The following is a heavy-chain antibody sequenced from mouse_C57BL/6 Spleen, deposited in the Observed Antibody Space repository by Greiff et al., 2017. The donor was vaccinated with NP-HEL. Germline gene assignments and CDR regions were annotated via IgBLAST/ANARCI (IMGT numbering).Heavy chain of an antibody. D-gene: IGHD2-4*01. CDR1: GYTFTDYE. V-gene: IGHV1-15*01. CDR3: TRRGDYDDPFAY. CDR2: IDPVTGGT. Sequence: VKLMESGAELVRPGASVTLSCKASGYTFTDYEMHWVKQTPVHGLEWIGAIDPVTGGTAYNQKFKGKAILTADKSSSTAYMELRSLTSEDSAVYYCTRRGDYDDPFAYWGQGTLVTVSA. J-gene: IGHJ3*01.